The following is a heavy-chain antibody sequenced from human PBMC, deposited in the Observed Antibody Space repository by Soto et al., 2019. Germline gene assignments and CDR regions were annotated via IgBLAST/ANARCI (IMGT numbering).Heavy chain of an antibody. V-gene: IGHV1-18*04. CDR2: ISAYNGNT. D-gene: IGHD4-17*01. CDR1: GYSFTSYG. CDR3: ARGSRLWVTTAWFDP. Sequence: ASVKVSCKASGYSFTSYGISWVRQAPGQGPEWMGWISAYNGNTNYAQKLQGRVTMTTDTSTSTAYMELRSLRSDDTAVYYCARGSRLWVTTAWFDPWGHGTLVTVSS. J-gene: IGHJ5*02.